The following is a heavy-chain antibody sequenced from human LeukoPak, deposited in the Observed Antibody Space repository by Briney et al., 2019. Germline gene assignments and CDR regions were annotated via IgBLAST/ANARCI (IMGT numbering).Heavy chain of an antibody. V-gene: IGHV3-23*01. CDR3: VKGGPMVRGVKGLDY. CDR1: GFTFSIYA. Sequence: GGSLRLSCAASGFTFSIYAMSWVRQAPGKGLEWVSAISGSGGGTYAADSVTGRFTISRDNSRNTLFLQMNDLRVEDTAVYYCVKGGPMVRGVKGLDYWGQGTLVTVSS. D-gene: IGHD3-10*01. J-gene: IGHJ4*02. CDR2: ISGSGGGT.